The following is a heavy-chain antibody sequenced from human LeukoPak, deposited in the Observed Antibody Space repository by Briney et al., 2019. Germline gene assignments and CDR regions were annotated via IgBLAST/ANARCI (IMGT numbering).Heavy chain of an antibody. CDR3: ARHRFGDNVAAV. V-gene: IGHV4-59*08. Sequence: SETLSLTCTVSGGSISSYYWSWIRQPPGKGLEWIGCIYYTGSTNYNPSLKSRVTISVDTSKNQFSLRLTSVTAADTAVYYCARHRFGDNVAAVWGQGTLVTVSS. J-gene: IGHJ4*02. CDR2: IYYTGST. CDR1: GGSISSYY. D-gene: IGHD2-21*02.